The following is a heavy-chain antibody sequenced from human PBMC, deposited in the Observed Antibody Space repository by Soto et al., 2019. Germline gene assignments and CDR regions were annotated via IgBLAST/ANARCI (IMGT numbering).Heavy chain of an antibody. CDR1: GGSCSAYS. J-gene: IGHJ5*02. V-gene: IGHV4-34*01. CDR3: ARSGRRQLGRRNWFDL. CDR2: ITHSGSD. D-gene: IGHD6-13*01. Sequence: PSETLSLTCAVYGGSCSAYSWSWIRQPPGKGLEWIGEITHSGSDYYNPSLKSRFTRSVDTSKNQSSLKRSSVTAADTAVYYCARSGRRQLGRRNWFDLWGQGTLVTVSS.